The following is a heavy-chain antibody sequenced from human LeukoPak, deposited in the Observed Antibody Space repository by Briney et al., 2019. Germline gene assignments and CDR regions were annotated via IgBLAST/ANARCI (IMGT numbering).Heavy chain of an antibody. V-gene: IGHV3-30*18. D-gene: IGHD4-23*01. CDR3: AKALGYGGNSVYFDY. CDR2: ISYDGTNE. J-gene: IGHJ4*02. Sequence: PGGSLRLSCAASGFTFSRHGMHWVRQAPGKGLEWVALISYDGTNEFYPDSVKGRFTISRDNSKNTLYLQVSSLRVEDTAVYYCAKALGYGGNSVYFDYWGQGTLVTVSS. CDR1: GFTFSRHG.